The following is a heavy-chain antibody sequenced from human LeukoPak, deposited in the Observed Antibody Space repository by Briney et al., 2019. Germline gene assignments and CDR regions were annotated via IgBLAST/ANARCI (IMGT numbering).Heavy chain of an antibody. CDR2: ISSNGGST. V-gene: IGHV3-64*01. CDR1: GFTFSSYA. Sequence: GGSLRLSCAASGFTFSSYAMHWVRQAPGKGLEYVSAISSNGGSTYYANSVKGRFTISRDNSKNTLYLQMGSLRAEDMAVYYCARDHGSMVRGVIGRSSDYSYYYYMDVWGKGTTVTVSS. J-gene: IGHJ6*03. CDR3: ARDHGSMVRGVIGRSSDYSYYYYMDV. D-gene: IGHD3-10*01.